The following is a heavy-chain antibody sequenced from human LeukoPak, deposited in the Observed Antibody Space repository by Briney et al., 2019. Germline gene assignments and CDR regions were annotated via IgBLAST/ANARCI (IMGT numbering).Heavy chain of an antibody. V-gene: IGHV3-74*01. D-gene: IGHD3-10*01. Sequence: GGSLRLSCAASGFPLSTYWMHWVRQAPGKGLVWVSLINSDGSNTLYADSVKGRFTISRDTAKNTLYLEMNRLRADDTAVYYCARAGSGSSYDCWGQGTLVTVSS. CDR1: GFPLSTYW. CDR3: ARAGSGSSYDC. J-gene: IGHJ4*02. CDR2: INSDGSNT.